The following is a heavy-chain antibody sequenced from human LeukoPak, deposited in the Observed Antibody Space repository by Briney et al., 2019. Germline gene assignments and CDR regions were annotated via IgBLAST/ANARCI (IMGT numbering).Heavy chain of an antibody. CDR1: GGSISSYY. CDR2: IYYSGST. J-gene: IGHJ5*02. Sequence: KASETLSLTCTVSGGSISSYYWSWIRQPPGKGLEWIGYIYYSGSTNYNPSLKSRVTISVDTSKNQFSLKLSSVTAADTAVYYCARDIVGASRWFDPWGQGTLVAVSS. CDR3: ARDIVGASRWFDP. D-gene: IGHD1-26*01. V-gene: IGHV4-59*01.